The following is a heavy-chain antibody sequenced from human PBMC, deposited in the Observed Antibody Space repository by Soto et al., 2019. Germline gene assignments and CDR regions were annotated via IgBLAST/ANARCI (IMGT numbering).Heavy chain of an antibody. D-gene: IGHD2-15*01. CDR2: INPSGEHT. Sequence: ASVKVSCKASGYSFKDHYMHWVRQAPGRGLEWVGIINPSGEHTNYAQQFRGRVAMTRDTSTSTAYMELRSLRSEDTAVYFCARISCKGGSCYFDFDHWGQGTLVTVS. CDR3: ARISCKGGSCYFDFDH. J-gene: IGHJ4*02. V-gene: IGHV1-46*02. CDR1: GYSFKDHY.